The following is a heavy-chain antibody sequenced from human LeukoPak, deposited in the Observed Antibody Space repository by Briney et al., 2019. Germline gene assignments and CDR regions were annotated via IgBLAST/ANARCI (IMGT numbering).Heavy chain of an antibody. V-gene: IGHV3-21*01. J-gene: IGHJ6*02. D-gene: IGHD3-16*01. Sequence: GGSLRLSCAASEFTFSTYNMNWVRQAPGKGLEWVSSISSGSSFIYYAGSVKGRFTISRDNAKNSLYLQMNSLRAEDTAVYYCARVLLVHDYYYGMDVWGQGTTVTVSS. CDR2: ISSGSSFI. CDR1: EFTFSTYN. CDR3: ARVLLVHDYYYGMDV.